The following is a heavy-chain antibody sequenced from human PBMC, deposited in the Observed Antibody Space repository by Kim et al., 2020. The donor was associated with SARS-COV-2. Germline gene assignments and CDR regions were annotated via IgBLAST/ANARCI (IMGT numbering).Heavy chain of an antibody. CDR2: ISGSGGST. V-gene: IGHV3-23*01. Sequence: GGSLRLSCAASGFTFSSYAMSWVRQAPGKGLEWVSAISGSGGSTYYADSVKGRFTISRDNSKNTLYLQMNSLRAEDTAVYYCARPTYYDFWSGYYRVGANYYYYGMDVWGQGTTVTVSS. CDR1: GFTFSSYA. CDR3: ARPTYYDFWSGYYRVGANYYYYGMDV. D-gene: IGHD3-3*01. J-gene: IGHJ6*02.